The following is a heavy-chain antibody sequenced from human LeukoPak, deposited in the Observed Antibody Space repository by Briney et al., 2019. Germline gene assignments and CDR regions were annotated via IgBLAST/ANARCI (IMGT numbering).Heavy chain of an antibody. CDR1: GFTFSSYA. J-gene: IGHJ6*03. D-gene: IGHD3-16*01. CDR2: ILDSGYST. V-gene: IGHV3-23*01. CDR3: AKLGGHPLHNYYVGV. Sequence: GGSLRLSCAASGFTFSSYAMSWVRQAPGKGLEWVSGILDSGYSTYYANSVKGRFTISRDNSNNTLYLQMSSLRAEDTAVYYWAKLGGHPLHNYYVGVWGKGTTVAVSS.